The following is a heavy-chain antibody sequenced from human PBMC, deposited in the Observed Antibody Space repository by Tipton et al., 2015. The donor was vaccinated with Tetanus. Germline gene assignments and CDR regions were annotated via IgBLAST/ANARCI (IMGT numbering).Heavy chain of an antibody. CDR3: ATQTDNWFDP. CDR1: GGSIRSGDHQ. J-gene: IGHJ5*01. CDR2: ISPSGRS. V-gene: IGHV4-61*05. Sequence: TLSLTCTVSGGSIRSGDHQWNWIRQPPGKGLEWLAYISPSGRSNSNYSLKSRITISQDKSKNQFSLKLTSVTAADTAVYYCATQTDNWFDPWGQGVLVTVSS.